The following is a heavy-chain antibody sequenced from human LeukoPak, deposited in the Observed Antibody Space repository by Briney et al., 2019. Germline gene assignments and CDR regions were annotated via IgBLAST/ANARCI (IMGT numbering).Heavy chain of an antibody. Sequence: PSETLSLTCTVSGYSISSGYYWAWIRQPPGKGLEGIGSIYPSGSTYYNPSLKSRVTISVDTSKNQFSVKLSSVTAADTAVYYCARRGSSWNWFDPWGQGTLVTVSS. CDR2: IYPSGST. CDR1: GYSISSGYY. CDR3: ARRGSSWNWFDP. D-gene: IGHD6-13*01. J-gene: IGHJ5*02. V-gene: IGHV4-38-2*02.